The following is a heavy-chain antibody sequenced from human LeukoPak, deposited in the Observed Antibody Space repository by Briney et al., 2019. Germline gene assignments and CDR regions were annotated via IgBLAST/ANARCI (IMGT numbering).Heavy chain of an antibody. CDR1: GGSITSTNY. CDR3: AREGGPYRPLDY. J-gene: IGHJ4*02. Sequence: KASGTLSLTCGVSGGSITSTNYWTWVRQPPAKGLEWIGEVNLQGSTNYNPSLMGRVAISVDMSENHISLQLTSVTAADTAVYYCAREGGPYRPLDYSGQGTLVTVSS. CDR2: VNLQGST. V-gene: IGHV4-4*02.